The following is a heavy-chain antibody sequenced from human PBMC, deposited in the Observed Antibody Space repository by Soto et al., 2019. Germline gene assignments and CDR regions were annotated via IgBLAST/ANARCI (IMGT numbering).Heavy chain of an antibody. J-gene: IGHJ4*02. D-gene: IGHD1-1*01. V-gene: IGHV1-18*01. Sequence: ASVKVSCKASGYTFTSYGISWVRQAPGQGLEWMGWISAYNGNTNYAQKLQGRVTMTTDTSTSTAYMELRSLRSDDTAVYYCARDWSWNDSGPWYFDYGGQGTLVTVSS. CDR1: GYTFTSYG. CDR2: ISAYNGNT. CDR3: ARDWSWNDSGPWYFDY.